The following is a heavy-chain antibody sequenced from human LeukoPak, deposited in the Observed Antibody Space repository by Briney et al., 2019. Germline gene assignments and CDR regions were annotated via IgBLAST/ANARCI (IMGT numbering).Heavy chain of an antibody. V-gene: IGHV3-23*01. CDR1: GFIFSSYA. CDR2: ISGSGGST. Sequence: GGSLRLSCAASGFIFSSYAMTWVRQTPGKGLEWVSGISGSGGSTYYADSVKGRVTISRDNSKNTLYLQMNSLRAEDTAVYYCAKDRGQYYDSSGYYPYYLDYWGQGTLVTVSS. CDR3: AKDRGQYYDSSGYYPYYLDY. J-gene: IGHJ4*02. D-gene: IGHD3-22*01.